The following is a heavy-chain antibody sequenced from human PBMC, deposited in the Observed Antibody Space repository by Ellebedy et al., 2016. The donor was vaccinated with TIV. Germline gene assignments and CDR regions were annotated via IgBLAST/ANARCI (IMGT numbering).Heavy chain of an antibody. CDR2: IYNTGST. CDR3: ARNRVIFTFEKSYFDL. V-gene: IGHV4-39*01. CDR1: GDSISSSTYY. D-gene: IGHD3-16*01. Sequence: SETLSLTCSVSGDSISSSTYYWGWIRQPPGTGLEWIGTIYNTGSTYYNPSLPSRVTISVDTSKNQFSLNLRSVTAADTAMYYCARNRVIFTFEKSYFDLWGRGTLVTVSS. J-gene: IGHJ2*01.